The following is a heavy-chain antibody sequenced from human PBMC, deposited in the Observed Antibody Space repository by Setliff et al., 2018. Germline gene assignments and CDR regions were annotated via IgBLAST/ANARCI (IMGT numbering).Heavy chain of an antibody. D-gene: IGHD2-15*01. CDR2: IYYGGSA. V-gene: IGHV4-38-2*01. J-gene: IGHJ4*02. CDR1: GYFISSGYY. Sequence: SETLSLTCAVSGYFISSGYYWGWIRQPPGKGLEWIGNIYYGGSAYYNPSLKSRVTISVDTSKNQFSLKLSSVTAADTAMYYCARILGYCSGGSCYVPYWGQGTLVTVSS. CDR3: ARILGYCSGGSCYVPY.